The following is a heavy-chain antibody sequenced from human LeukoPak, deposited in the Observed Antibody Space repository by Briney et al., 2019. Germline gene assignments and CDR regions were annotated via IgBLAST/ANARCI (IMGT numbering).Heavy chain of an antibody. V-gene: IGHV1-8*03. D-gene: IGHD3-3*01. CDR2: MNPNSGNT. CDR3: ARGLRRITIFGVVIIGFDP. CDR1: GYTFTSYD. J-gene: IGHJ5*02. Sequence: GASVKVSCKASGYTFTSYDINWVRQATGQGLEWMGWMNPNSGNTGYAQKFQGRVTITRNISISTAYMELSSLRSEDTAVYYCARGLRRITIFGVVIIGFDPWGQGTLVTVSS.